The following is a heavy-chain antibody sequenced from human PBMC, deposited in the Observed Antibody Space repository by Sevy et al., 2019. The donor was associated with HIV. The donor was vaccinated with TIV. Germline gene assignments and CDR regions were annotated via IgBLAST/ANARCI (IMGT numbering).Heavy chain of an antibody. CDR1: GFTFSDYY. J-gene: IGHJ3*02. D-gene: IGHD3-10*01. CDR3: ARDQRGSESYAFDI. Sequence: GGSLRLSCAASGFTFSDYYMSWIRQAPGKGLEWVSYISSSGSTIYYADSVKGRFTISRDNAKNSLYLQMNSLRAEDTAVYYCARDQRGSESYAFDIWGQGTMVTVSS. V-gene: IGHV3-11*01. CDR2: ISSSGSTI.